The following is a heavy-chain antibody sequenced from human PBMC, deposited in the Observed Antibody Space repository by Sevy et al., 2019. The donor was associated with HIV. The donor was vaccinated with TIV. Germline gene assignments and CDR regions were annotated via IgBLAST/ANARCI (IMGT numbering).Heavy chain of an antibody. D-gene: IGHD6-19*01. CDR3: AGWCSSGWYAPHDAFDI. J-gene: IGHJ3*02. Sequence: ASVKVSCKASGYTFTGYYMHWVRQAPGQGLEWMGWINPNRGGTNYAQKFQGRFTMTGDTSISTAYMELSRLRSDDTAVYYCAGWCSSGWYAPHDAFDIWGQGTMVTVSS. CDR1: GYTFTGYY. CDR2: INPNRGGT. V-gene: IGHV1-2*02.